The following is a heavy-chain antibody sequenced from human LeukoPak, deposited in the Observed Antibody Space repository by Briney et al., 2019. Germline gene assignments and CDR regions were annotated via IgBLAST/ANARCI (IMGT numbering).Heavy chain of an antibody. CDR3: ARNSPDYESSGYDLRYVDY. CDR2: INPSGGST. J-gene: IGHJ4*02. V-gene: IGHV1-46*01. CDR1: GYTFTSYY. Sequence: ASVKVSCKASGYTFTSYYMHWVRQAPGQGLEWMGIINPSGGSTSYAQKFQGRVTMTRDTSTSTVYMELSSLRSEDTAVYYCARNSPDYESSGYDLRYVDYWGQGTLVTVSS. D-gene: IGHD3-22*01.